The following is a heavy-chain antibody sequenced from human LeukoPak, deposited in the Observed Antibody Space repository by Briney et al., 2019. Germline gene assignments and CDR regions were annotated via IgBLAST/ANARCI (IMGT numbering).Heavy chain of an antibody. Sequence: GSLRLSCAVSGFTFRNYWMSWVRQAPGKGLEWVANIKQDGSEKNYVDSVKGRFTISRDNAKNSLYLQMNSLRVEDTAVYYCARRGMVRGDYNWFDPWGQGTLVTVSS. V-gene: IGHV3-7*01. CDR2: IKQDGSEK. CDR3: ARRGMVRGDYNWFDP. J-gene: IGHJ5*02. CDR1: GFTFRNYW. D-gene: IGHD3-10*01.